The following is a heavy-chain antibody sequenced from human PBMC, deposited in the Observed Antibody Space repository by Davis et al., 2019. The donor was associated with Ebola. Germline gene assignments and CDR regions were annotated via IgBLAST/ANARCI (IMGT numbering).Heavy chain of an antibody. CDR1: GFTFSDYY. Sequence: GESLKISCAASGFTFSDYYMSWIRQAPGKGLEWVSYISSSGSTIYYADSVKGRFTISRDNSKNTLYLQMNSLRAEDTAVYYCARDLRYGSGRYYYYMDVWGKGTTVTVSS. J-gene: IGHJ6*03. D-gene: IGHD3-10*01. CDR2: ISSSGSTI. V-gene: IGHV3-11*04. CDR3: ARDLRYGSGRYYYYMDV.